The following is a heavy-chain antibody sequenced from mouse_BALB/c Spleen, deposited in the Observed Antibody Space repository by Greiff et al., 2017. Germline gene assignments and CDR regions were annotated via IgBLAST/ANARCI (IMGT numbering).Heavy chain of an antibody. D-gene: IGHD1-2*01. CDR3: ARGDYGYDFDY. CDR2: ISSGSSTI. J-gene: IGHJ2*01. V-gene: IGHV5-17*02. CDR1: GFTFSSFG. Sequence: EVKVVESGGGLVQPGGSRKLSCAASGFTFSSFGMHWVRQAPEKGLEWVAYISSGSSTIYYADTVKGRFTISRDNPKNTLFLQMTSLRSEDTAMYYCARGDYGYDFDYWGQGTTLTVSS.